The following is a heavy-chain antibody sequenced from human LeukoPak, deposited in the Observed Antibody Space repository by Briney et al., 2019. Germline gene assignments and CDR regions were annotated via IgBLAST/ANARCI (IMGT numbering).Heavy chain of an antibody. CDR3: ARSFMGLENDAFDI. Sequence: ASVKVSCKASGYTFTGYYMHWVRQAPGQGLEWMGWINPNSGGTNYAQKLQGRVTMTTDTSTSTAYMELRSLRSDDTAVYYCARSFMGLENDAFDIWGQGTMVTVSS. CDR1: GYTFTGYY. CDR2: INPNSGGT. D-gene: IGHD1-26*01. V-gene: IGHV1-2*02. J-gene: IGHJ3*02.